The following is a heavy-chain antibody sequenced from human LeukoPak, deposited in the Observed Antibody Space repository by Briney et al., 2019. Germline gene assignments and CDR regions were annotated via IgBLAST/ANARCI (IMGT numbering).Heavy chain of an antibody. D-gene: IGHD3-16*01. Sequence: SQTLSLTCSVSGGSISSYYWSWIRQPPGKGLEWIGEINHSGSTNYNPSLKSRVTISVDTSKNQFSLKLNSVTATDTAVYYCARHYGPWGQGTLVTVSS. CDR3: ARHYGP. J-gene: IGHJ1*01. V-gene: IGHV4-34*01. CDR1: GGSISSYY. CDR2: INHSGST.